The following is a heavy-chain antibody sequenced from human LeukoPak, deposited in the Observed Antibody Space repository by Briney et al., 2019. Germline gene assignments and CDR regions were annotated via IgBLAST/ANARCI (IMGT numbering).Heavy chain of an antibody. V-gene: IGHV4-59*01. Sequence: PSETLSLTCTVSGGSISSYYWSWIRQPPGKGLEWIGYIYYSGSTNHNPSLKSRVTISVDTSKNQFSLKLSSVTAADTAVYYCARGPDYYDSSGYYGDAFDIWGQGTMVTVSS. CDR1: GGSISSYY. CDR3: ARGPDYYDSSGYYGDAFDI. D-gene: IGHD3-22*01. CDR2: IYYSGST. J-gene: IGHJ3*02.